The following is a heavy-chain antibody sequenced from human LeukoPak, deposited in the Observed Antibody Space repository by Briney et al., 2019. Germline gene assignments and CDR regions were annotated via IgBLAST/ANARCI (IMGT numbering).Heavy chain of an antibody. J-gene: IGHJ1*01. CDR3: AKDVVTPGSEYLHH. V-gene: IGHV3-23*01. Sequence: SGGSLRLSCAASGFTFSSYAMSWVRQAPGKGLEWVSGISGRGDSTYYAESVKGRFTISRDNSKNTLYLQMNSLTAEDTAVYYCAKDVVTPGSEYLHHWGQGTLVTVSS. CDR1: GFTFSSYA. D-gene: IGHD4-23*01. CDR2: ISGRGDST.